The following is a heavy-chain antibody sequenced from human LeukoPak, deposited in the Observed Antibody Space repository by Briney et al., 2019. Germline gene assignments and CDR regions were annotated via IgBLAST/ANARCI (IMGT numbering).Heavy chain of an antibody. V-gene: IGHV3-23*01. CDR3: AREQGDSGAYANFDY. CDR1: GFTFSSYG. Sequence: GGSLRLSCAASGFTFSSYGMSWVRQAPGKGLEWVSDITSGGGRTHYANSVEGHFSISRDNSKNTLYLQMNNLRVEDTAVYYCAREQGDSGAYANFDYWGQGTLVTVSS. J-gene: IGHJ4*02. CDR2: ITSGGGRT. D-gene: IGHD4-17*01.